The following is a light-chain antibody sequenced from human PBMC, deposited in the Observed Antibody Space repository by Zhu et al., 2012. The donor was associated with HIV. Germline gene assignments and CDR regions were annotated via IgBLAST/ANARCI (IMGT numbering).Light chain of an antibody. CDR1: QSIDSM. V-gene: IGKV3-15*01. CDR2: GAS. CDR3: QQYDDWPLT. Sequence: EIVMTQSPATLSVSPRERATLSCRASQSIDSMLAWFQHKPGQAPRLLIYGASSRAPGIPTRFIGSGSGTDFTLTINSLQSDDVAVYYCQQYDDWPLTFGGGTKV. J-gene: IGKJ4*01.